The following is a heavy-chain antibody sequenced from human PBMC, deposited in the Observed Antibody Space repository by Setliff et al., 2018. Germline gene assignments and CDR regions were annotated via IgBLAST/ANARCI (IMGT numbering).Heavy chain of an antibody. CDR1: GGTFSNYG. Sequence: ASVKVSCKASGGTFSNYGVSWVRQAPGQGLEWMGGTIPLFGTTDYAQRFRGRVTITADESTTTAYMELSSLRSEDTAVYYCARGPQKFYSDTSGYYYDALYYYYMDVWGKGTTVTVSS. CDR3: ARGPQKFYSDTSGYYYDALYYYYMDV. J-gene: IGHJ6*03. V-gene: IGHV1-69*13. CDR2: TIPLFGTT. D-gene: IGHD3-22*01.